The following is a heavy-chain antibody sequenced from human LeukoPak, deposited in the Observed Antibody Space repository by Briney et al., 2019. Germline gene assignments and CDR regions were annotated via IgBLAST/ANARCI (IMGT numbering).Heavy chain of an antibody. J-gene: IGHJ3*02. D-gene: IGHD2-15*01. Sequence: ASVKVSCKASGYTFTSYYMHWVRQAPGQGLEWMGIINPSGGSTSYAQKFQGRVTMTRDMSTSTVYMELSSLRSEDTAVYYCARDDGVDVWLEYCSGGSCPPGAFDIWGQGTMVTVSS. CDR3: ARDDGVDVWLEYCSGGSCPPGAFDI. CDR1: GYTFTSYY. CDR2: INPSGGST. V-gene: IGHV1-46*01.